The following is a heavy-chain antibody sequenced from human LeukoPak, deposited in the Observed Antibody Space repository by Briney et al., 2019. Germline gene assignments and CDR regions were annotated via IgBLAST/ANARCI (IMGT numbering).Heavy chain of an antibody. CDR1: GYTFTGYY. J-gene: IGHJ5*02. Sequence: ASVKVSCKASGYTFTGYYMHWVRQAPGQGLEWMGWINPNSGGTNYAQKFQGRVTMTRDTSISTAYMELSRLRSDDTAVYYCARGFWRSTSGRYWFDPWGQGTLVTVSS. CDR3: ARGFWRSTSGRYWFDP. D-gene: IGHD2-2*01. CDR2: INPNSGGT. V-gene: IGHV1-2*02.